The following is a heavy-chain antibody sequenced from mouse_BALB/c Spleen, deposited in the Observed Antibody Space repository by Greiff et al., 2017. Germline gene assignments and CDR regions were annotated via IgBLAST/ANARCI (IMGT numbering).Heavy chain of an antibody. CDR3: ARSTDYAMDY. J-gene: IGHJ4*01. V-gene: IGHV5-17*02. Sequence: EVQLVESGGGLVQPGGSRKLSCAASGFTFSSSGMHWVRQAPEKGLEWVAYISSGSSTIYYADTVKGRFTISRDTPKNTLFLQMTSLRSEDTAMYYCARSTDYAMDYWGQGTSVTVSS. CDR1: GFTFSSSG. CDR2: ISSGSSTI.